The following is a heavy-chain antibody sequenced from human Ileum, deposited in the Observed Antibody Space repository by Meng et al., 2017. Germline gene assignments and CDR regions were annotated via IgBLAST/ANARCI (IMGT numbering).Heavy chain of an antibody. J-gene: IGHJ4*02. CDR3: ARIGSCWSFDY. V-gene: IGHV6-1*01. CDR2: TYYRSKWFT. CDR1: GDIVSTNSGG. Sequence: QLQQARPGLVKPSPALSLTCAISGDIVSTNSGGVNWIRQSPSRGLQWLGRTYYRSKWFTDYAVSVNSRITINPETSTNQLSLQLKFVTPEETAVYYCARIGSCWSFDYWGQGTLVTVSS. D-gene: IGHD6-19*01.